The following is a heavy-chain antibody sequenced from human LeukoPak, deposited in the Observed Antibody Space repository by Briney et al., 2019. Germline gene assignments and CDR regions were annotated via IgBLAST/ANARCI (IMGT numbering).Heavy chain of an antibody. J-gene: IGHJ4*02. Sequence: PSETLSLTCAVYGGSFSGYYWSWIRQPPGKGLEWIGEINHSGSTNYNPSLKSRVTISVDTSKNQFSLKLSSVTAADTAVYYCASSSGWYSGTFDYWGQGTLVTVSS. CDR1: GGSFSGYY. CDR2: INHSGST. V-gene: IGHV4-34*01. CDR3: ASSSGWYSGTFDY. D-gene: IGHD6-19*01.